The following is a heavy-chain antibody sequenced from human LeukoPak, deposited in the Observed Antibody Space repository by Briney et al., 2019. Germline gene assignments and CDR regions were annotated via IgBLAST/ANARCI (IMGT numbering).Heavy chain of an antibody. D-gene: IGHD3-22*01. CDR3: ARDEPDYYDSSGYEPNDAFDI. J-gene: IGHJ3*02. Sequence: SETLSLTCTVSGGSISSGSYYWSWIRQPAGKGLEWIGRIYTSGSTNYNPSLKSRVTISVDTSKNQFSLKLSSVTAADTAVDYCARDEPDYYDSSGYEPNDAFDIWGQGTMVTVSS. V-gene: IGHV4-61*02. CDR2: IYTSGST. CDR1: GGSISSGSYY.